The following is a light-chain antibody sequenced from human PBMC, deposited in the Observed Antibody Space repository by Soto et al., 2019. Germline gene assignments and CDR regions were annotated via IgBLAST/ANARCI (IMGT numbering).Light chain of an antibody. CDR3: QQYNSYPWT. CDR2: KAS. CDR1: QSISSW. Sequence: DIQMTQSPSTLSASVGDRVTITCRASQSISSWLAWYQQKPGKAPKLLIYKASSLESGAPSRFSGSGSGTEFTLGISSLQPDDFATYYCQQYNSYPWTFGQGTKVESK. V-gene: IGKV1-5*03. J-gene: IGKJ1*01.